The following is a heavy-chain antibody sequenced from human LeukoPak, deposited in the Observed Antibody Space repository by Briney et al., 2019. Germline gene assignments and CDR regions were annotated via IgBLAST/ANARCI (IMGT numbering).Heavy chain of an antibody. CDR3: ARGPRMTTVTTRPLRRGDRGTIDY. D-gene: IGHD4-11*01. CDR1: GCTFTSNG. J-gene: IGHJ4*02. CDR2: ISAYNGNT. V-gene: IGHV1-18*01. Sequence: GASVKVSCKGSGCTFTSNGISWVRQDPGQGLDWVGWISAYNGNTNYAQKLQGRVTMTTDTSTSTAYMELSSLRSEDTAVYYCARGPRMTTVTTRPLRRGDRGTIDYWGQGTLVTVSS.